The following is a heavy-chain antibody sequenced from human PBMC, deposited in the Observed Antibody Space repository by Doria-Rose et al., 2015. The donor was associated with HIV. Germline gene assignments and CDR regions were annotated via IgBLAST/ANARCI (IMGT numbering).Heavy chain of an antibody. CDR3: ARIKSSRWYHKYYFDF. V-gene: IGHV2-26*01. Sequence: QVTLKESGPVLVKPTETLTLTCTVSGVSLSSPGMGVSWIRQHPGKALEWLVIIFSDDERSYKTSLKSRLTISRGTSKSQVVLTMTDMDPVDTATYYCARIKSSRWYHKYYFDFWGQGTLVIVSA. J-gene: IGHJ4*02. CDR2: IFSDDER. CDR1: GVSLSSPGMG. D-gene: IGHD6-13*01.